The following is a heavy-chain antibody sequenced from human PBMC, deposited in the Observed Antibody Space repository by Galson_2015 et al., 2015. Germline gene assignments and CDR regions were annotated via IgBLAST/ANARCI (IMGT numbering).Heavy chain of an antibody. CDR3: ARGGLILDQLLPYNWFDP. CDR1: GYTFTSYA. V-gene: IGHV7-4-1*01. Sequence: SVKVSCKASGYTFTSYAMNWVRQAPGQGLEWMGWINTNTGNPTYAQGFTGRFVFSLDTSVSTAYLQICSLKAEDTAVYYCARGGLILDQLLPYNWFDPWGQGTLVTVSS. J-gene: IGHJ5*02. D-gene: IGHD2-2*01. CDR2: INTNTGNP.